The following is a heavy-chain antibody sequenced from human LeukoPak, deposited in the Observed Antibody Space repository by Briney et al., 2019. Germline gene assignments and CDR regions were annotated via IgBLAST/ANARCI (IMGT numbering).Heavy chain of an antibody. CDR1: GFTFCDYA. D-gene: IGHD6-6*01. J-gene: IGHJ4*02. V-gene: IGHV3-21*01. Sequence: GGSLRLSCTASGFTFCDYAMNWVRQAPGKGLEWVSSISSSSSYIYYADSVKGRFTISRDNAKNSLYLQMNSLRAEDTAVYYCARDSSSSARGDYWGQGTLVTVSS. CDR3: ARDSSSSARGDY. CDR2: ISSSSSYI.